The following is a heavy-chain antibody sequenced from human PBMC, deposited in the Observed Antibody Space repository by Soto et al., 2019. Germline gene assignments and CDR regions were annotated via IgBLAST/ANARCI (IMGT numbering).Heavy chain of an antibody. Sequence: SETLSLTCTVSGGSISSSSYYWGWIRQPPGKGLEWIGSIYYSGSTYYNPSLESRVTISVDTSKNQFSLKLSSVTAADTAVYYCARLSIYEAFDPWGQGTLVTVSS. CDR3: ARLSIYEAFDP. CDR2: IYYSGST. V-gene: IGHV4-39*01. J-gene: IGHJ5*02. D-gene: IGHD5-12*01. CDR1: GGSISSSSYY.